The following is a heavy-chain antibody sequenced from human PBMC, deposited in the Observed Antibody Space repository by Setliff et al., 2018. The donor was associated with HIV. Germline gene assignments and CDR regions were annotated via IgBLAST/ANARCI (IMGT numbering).Heavy chain of an antibody. CDR1: GYTFTSYN. D-gene: IGHD6-13*01. Sequence: ASVKVSCKASGYTFTSYNINWVRKATGQGLEWMGWMNPNSGNTGYAQKFQGRVTMTRNTSISTAYMELSSLRSEDTAVYYCARAIADGYCFGYWGQGTLVTVSS. V-gene: IGHV1-8*01. J-gene: IGHJ4*02. CDR3: ARAIADGYCFGY. CDR2: MNPNSGNT.